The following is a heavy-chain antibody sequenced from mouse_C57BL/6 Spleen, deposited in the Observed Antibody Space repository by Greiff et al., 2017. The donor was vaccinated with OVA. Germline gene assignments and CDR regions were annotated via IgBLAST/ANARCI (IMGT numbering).Heavy chain of an antibody. V-gene: IGHV1-62-2*01. CDR1: GYTFTEYR. D-gene: IGHD2-1*01. CDR3: ARHEEDYGNYVNYAMNY. Sequence: QVQLQQSGAELVKPGASVKLSCKASGYTFTEYRMHWVKQRPGQGLEWIGWFYPGSGSTNYNEKFKGKATLTADKSSSTAYMELSRLTSEDSAVYFYARHEEDYGNYVNYAMNYWGQGTSVTVSS. CDR2: FYPGSGST. J-gene: IGHJ4*01.